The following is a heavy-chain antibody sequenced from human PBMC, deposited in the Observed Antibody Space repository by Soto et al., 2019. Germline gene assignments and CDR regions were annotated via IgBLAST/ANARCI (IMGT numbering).Heavy chain of an antibody. V-gene: IGHV4-61*01. D-gene: IGHD2-15*01. J-gene: IGHJ4*02. Sequence: PSETLSLTCTVSGGSVSSGSYYWSWIRQPPGKGLEWIGYIYYSGSTNYNPSLESRVTISVDTSKNQFSLKLSSVTAADTAVYYCARDMSGYCSGGSCSGIIDYWGQGTLVTVSS. CDR3: ARDMSGYCSGGSCSGIIDY. CDR2: IYYSGST. CDR1: GGSVSSGSYY.